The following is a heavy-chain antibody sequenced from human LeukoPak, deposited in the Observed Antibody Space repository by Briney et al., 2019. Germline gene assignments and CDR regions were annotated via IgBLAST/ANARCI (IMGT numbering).Heavy chain of an antibody. CDR1: GYTFSTYA. V-gene: IGHV1-3*01. J-gene: IGHJ6*02. CDR3: ARARGGYYSYGMDV. CDR2: INAGNGNT. Sequence: ASLKVSCKASGYTFSTYAMHWVRQAPGQRLEWMGWINAGNGNTKYSQKFQGRVTITRDTSASTAYMELSSLRSEDTALYYCARARGGYYSYGMDVRGQGTTVTVSS.